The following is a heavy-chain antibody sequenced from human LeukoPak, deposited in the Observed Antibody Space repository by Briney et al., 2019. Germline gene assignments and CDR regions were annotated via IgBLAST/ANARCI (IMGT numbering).Heavy chain of an antibody. V-gene: IGHV1-69*13. D-gene: IGHD3-22*01. Sequence: SVKVSCNASGGTFSSYAISWVRQAPGQGLEWMGGIIPIFGTANYAQKFQGRVTITADESTSTAYMELSSLRSEDTAVYYCARGQYYYDSSGLAGNNWFDPWGQGTLVTVSS. CDR1: GGTFSSYA. CDR3: ARGQYYYDSSGLAGNNWFDP. CDR2: IIPIFGTA. J-gene: IGHJ5*02.